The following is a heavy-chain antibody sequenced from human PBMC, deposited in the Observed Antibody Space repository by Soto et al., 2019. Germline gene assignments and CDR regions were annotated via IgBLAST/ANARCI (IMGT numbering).Heavy chain of an antibody. Sequence: QVQLVQSGAEVKKPGASVKVSCKASGYTFTSYDINWVRQAPGQGLEWVGWMTPNSGDTGYAQTFQGRVTLTRDTSRSTAYMELSSLTSEDTAVYYCARYLYNTGSFDHWGQGTLVTVSS. J-gene: IGHJ4*02. V-gene: IGHV1-8*02. D-gene: IGHD1-20*01. CDR3: ARYLYNTGSFDH. CDR1: GYTFTSYD. CDR2: MTPNSGDT.